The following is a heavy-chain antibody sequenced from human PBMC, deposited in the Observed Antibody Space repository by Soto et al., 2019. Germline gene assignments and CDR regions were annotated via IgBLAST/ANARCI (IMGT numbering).Heavy chain of an antibody. CDR2: IKQDGSGK. CDR3: ARDHYYDAKVVEGGYDAFDI. V-gene: IGHV3-7*05. J-gene: IGHJ3*02. Sequence: GGSLRLSCAASGFTFSSYWMSWVRQAPGKGLEWVANIKQDGSGKYYLDAVKGRFTISRDNATNSLYLQMNSLRAEDTAVYYCARDHYYDAKVVEGGYDAFDIWGQGTMVTVSS. CDR1: GFTFSSYW. D-gene: IGHD3-22*01.